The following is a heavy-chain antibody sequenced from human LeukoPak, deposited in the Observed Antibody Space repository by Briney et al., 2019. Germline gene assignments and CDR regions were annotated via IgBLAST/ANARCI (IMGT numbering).Heavy chain of an antibody. J-gene: IGHJ4*02. V-gene: IGHV3-23*01. Sequence: PGRSLRLSCAASGFTFSSYAMSWVRQAPGKGLEWVSAISGSGGSTYYADSVKGRFTISRDNSKNTLYLQMNSLRAEDTAVYYCAKDGAMIVPNMMDYWGQGTLVTVSS. CDR1: GFTFSSYA. D-gene: IGHD3-22*01. CDR2: ISGSGGST. CDR3: AKDGAMIVPNMMDY.